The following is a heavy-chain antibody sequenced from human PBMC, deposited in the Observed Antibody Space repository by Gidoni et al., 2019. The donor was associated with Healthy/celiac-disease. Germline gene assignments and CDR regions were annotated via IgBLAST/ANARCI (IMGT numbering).Heavy chain of an antibody. CDR3: AKDVEWSYASSGHPVLGYYGMDV. Sequence: QVQLVESGGGVVQPGRSLRLSGAASGFTFSSYGMHWVRQAPGKGLEWVAVISYDGSNKYYADSVKGRFTISRDNSKNTLYLQMNSLRAEDTAVYYCAKDVEWSYASSGHPVLGYYGMDVWGQGTTVTVSS. CDR2: ISYDGSNK. CDR1: GFTFSSYG. J-gene: IGHJ6*02. V-gene: IGHV3-30*18. D-gene: IGHD3-22*01.